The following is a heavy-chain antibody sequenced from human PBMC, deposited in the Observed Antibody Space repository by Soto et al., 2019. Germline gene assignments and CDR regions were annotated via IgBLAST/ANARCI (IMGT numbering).Heavy chain of an antibody. J-gene: IGHJ4*02. D-gene: IGHD5-18*01. CDR2: ISDDGASI. V-gene: IGHV3-48*03. CDR3: ARENSVQAWLHHFDH. CDR1: GFSFSSFA. Sequence: GGSLRLSFEASGFSFSSFAMNWVRQAPGRGLEWVSYISDDGASIYYADSLKGRFTISRDNAKNSLSLQMNNLRAEDTAVYYCARENSVQAWLHHFDHWGLGTLVTVSS.